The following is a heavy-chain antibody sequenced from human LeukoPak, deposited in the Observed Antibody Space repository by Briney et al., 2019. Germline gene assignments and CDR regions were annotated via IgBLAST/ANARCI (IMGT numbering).Heavy chain of an antibody. J-gene: IGHJ4*02. CDR3: ARQVQGVIRPDY. V-gene: IGHV4-39*01. CDR1: GGSISSSGQY. D-gene: IGHD1-1*01. Sequence: SETLSLTCTVSGGSISSSGQYWGWIRQPPGKGLEWIGTIYYSGSTYYNPSLKGRVTVSVDTSKNQFSLKLSSVTAADTAVYYCARQVQGVIRPDYWGQGTLVTVSS. CDR2: IYYSGST.